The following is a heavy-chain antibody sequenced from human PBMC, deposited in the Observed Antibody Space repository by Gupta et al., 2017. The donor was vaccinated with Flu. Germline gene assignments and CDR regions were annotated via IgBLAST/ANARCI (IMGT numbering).Heavy chain of an antibody. CDR2: INEDSRGI. J-gene: IGHJ4*02. V-gene: IGHV3-21*06. Sequence: WVRQAAGKGVEGVSSINEDSRGIYQIDSVKGRVTSSRDNAKNLLYIKMSSRRAEDTAVDCGATMRGTGGYGNFYFDNWGQGTRGTVSS. D-gene: IGHD2-15*01. CDR3: ATMRGTGGYGNFYFDN.